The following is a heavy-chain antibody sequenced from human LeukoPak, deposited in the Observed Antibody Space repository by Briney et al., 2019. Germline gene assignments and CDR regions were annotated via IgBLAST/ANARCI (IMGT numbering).Heavy chain of an antibody. J-gene: IGHJ4*02. Sequence: PGGSLRLSCAASGFTFNTYGMHWVRQAPGKGLEWVAGISSDGTSKDYADSVKGRFTISRDNSKNTMYLQVNSLRAEDTAVYYCAKAAYCTSTSCHFSGYAQRPLDSWGQGTLVTVSS. CDR3: AKAAYCTSTSCHFSGYAQRPLDS. D-gene: IGHD2-2*01. V-gene: IGHV3-30*18. CDR1: GFTFNTYG. CDR2: ISSDGTSK.